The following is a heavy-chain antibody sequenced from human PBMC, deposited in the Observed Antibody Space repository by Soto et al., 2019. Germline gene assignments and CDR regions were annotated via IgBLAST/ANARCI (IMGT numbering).Heavy chain of an antibody. J-gene: IGHJ4*02. D-gene: IGHD3-22*01. CDR2: ISGRGGST. Sequence: GGSLRLACAASGLISSSYAMSWVRPAQGKGLEWVSAISGRGGSTYHADSVKGRFTISRDNYKNTLYLQMNSLRAEDAAVYYCAKSRDSSGYYYVRLDYWGQGTLVTVSS. V-gene: IGHV3-23*01. CDR3: AKSRDSSGYYYVRLDY. CDR1: GLISSSYA.